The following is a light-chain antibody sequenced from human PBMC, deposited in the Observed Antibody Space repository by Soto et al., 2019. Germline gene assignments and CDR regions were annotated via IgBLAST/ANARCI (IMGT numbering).Light chain of an antibody. J-gene: IGLJ2*01. Sequence: QSVLTQPASVSGSPGQSITISCTGTSSDVGGYNYVSWYQQYPGKAPKLMIYEVSHRPSGVSNRFSGYKSGNTASLTISGLNVEDEADYYCCSYTTSGTLVVFGGGTKVTVL. CDR3: CSYTTSGTLVV. V-gene: IGLV2-14*01. CDR2: EVS. CDR1: SSDVGGYNY.